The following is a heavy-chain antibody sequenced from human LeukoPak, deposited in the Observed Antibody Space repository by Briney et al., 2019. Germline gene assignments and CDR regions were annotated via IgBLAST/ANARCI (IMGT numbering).Heavy chain of an antibody. CDR3: ARGRLRLVRGVKNWFDP. Sequence: ASVKVSCKASGYTFTSYDINWVRQATGQGLEWMGWTNPNSGNTGYAQKFQGRVNMTRNTSISTAYMELSSLRSEDTAVYYCARGRLRLVRGVKNWFDPWGQGTLVTASS. V-gene: IGHV1-8*01. CDR1: GYTFTSYD. CDR2: TNPNSGNT. J-gene: IGHJ5*02. D-gene: IGHD3-10*01.